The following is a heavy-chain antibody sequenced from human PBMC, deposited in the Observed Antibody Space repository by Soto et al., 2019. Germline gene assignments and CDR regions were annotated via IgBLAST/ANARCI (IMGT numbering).Heavy chain of an antibody. J-gene: IGHJ4*02. CDR1: GFTFSSYA. V-gene: IGHV3-30*04. CDR3: ARDSRIAVAGPGYYFDY. CDR2: ISYDGSNK. D-gene: IGHD6-19*01. Sequence: GGSLRLSCAASGFTFSSYAMHWVRQAPGKGLEWVAVISYDGSNKYYADSVKGRFTISRDNSKNTLYLQMNSLRAEDTAVYYCARDSRIAVAGPGYYFDYWGQGTLVTVSS.